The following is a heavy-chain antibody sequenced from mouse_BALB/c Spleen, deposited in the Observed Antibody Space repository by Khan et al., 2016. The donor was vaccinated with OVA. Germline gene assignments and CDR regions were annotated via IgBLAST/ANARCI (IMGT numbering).Heavy chain of an antibody. CDR3: ATSYFYGYYFDY. CDR1: GFTFNSYG. V-gene: IGHV5-17*02. Sequence: EVKLMESGGGLVQPGRSQKLSCAASGFTFNSYGMHWVRQAPEKGLEWVAYISGDSNTIYYADTVKGRFTISRDNPKNTLFLQMTSLMSEDTAMDYVATSYFYGYYFDYWGPGTTLTVS. J-gene: IGHJ2*01. D-gene: IGHD1-1*01. CDR2: ISGDSNTI.